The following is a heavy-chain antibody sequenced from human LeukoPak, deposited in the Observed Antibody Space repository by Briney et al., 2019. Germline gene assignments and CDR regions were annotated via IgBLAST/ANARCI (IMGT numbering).Heavy chain of an antibody. CDR1: GYTFTDYY. Sequence: ASVKVSCKAFGYTFTDYYMHWVRQAPGQGLEWMGWINPNAGGTDYAQKFQGRVTMTRDTSISTAYMELSRLRSDDTAVYYCARVQPTYYYYDSSGYFLDYWGQGTLVTVSS. J-gene: IGHJ4*02. D-gene: IGHD3-22*01. V-gene: IGHV1-2*02. CDR2: INPNAGGT. CDR3: ARVQPTYYYYDSSGYFLDY.